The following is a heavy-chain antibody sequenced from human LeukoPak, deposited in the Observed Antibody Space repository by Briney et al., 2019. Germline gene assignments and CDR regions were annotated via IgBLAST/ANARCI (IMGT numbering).Heavy chain of an antibody. CDR3: AREKYGSSWYADY. J-gene: IGHJ4*02. Sequence: GGSLRLSCAASGFTFSDYYMSWIRQAPGKGLEWVSYISSSSDTNYADSVKGRFTISRDNAKNSLYLQMNSLRAEDTAVYYCAREKYGSSWYADYWGQGTLVTVSS. V-gene: IGHV3-11*06. CDR1: GFTFSDYY. CDR2: ISSSSDT. D-gene: IGHD6-13*01.